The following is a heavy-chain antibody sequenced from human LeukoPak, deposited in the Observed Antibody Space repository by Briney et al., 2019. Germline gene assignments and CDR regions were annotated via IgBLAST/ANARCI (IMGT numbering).Heavy chain of an antibody. Sequence: GRSLRLSCTTSGFTFGDYAMSWFRQAPGKGLEWVGFIRSKANGGTTEYAASVKGRFTISRDDSKTIAYLQMNSLKTEDTAVYYCTRFGDYYGSGSPFDYWGQGTLVTVSS. CDR1: GFTFGDYA. CDR2: IRSKANGGTT. CDR3: TRFGDYYGSGSPFDY. J-gene: IGHJ4*02. V-gene: IGHV3-49*03. D-gene: IGHD3-10*01.